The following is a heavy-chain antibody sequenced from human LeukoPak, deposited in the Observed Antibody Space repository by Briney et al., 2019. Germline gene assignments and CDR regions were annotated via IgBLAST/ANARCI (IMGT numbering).Heavy chain of an antibody. J-gene: IGHJ4*02. V-gene: IGHV1-69*13. CDR3: ARPFSDYVWGSYIY. CDR1: GGTFSSYA. Sequence: SVKVSCRASGGTFSSYAISWVRQAPGQGLEWMGGIIPIFGTANYAQKFQGRVTITADESTSTAYMELSSLRSEDAAVYYCARPFSDYVWGSYIYWGQGTLVTVSS. CDR2: IIPIFGTA. D-gene: IGHD3-16*01.